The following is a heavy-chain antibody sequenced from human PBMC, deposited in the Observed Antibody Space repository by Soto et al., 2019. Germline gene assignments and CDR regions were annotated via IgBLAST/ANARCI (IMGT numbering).Heavy chain of an antibody. D-gene: IGHD1-26*01. CDR3: ARDPVGVTHFDY. CDR1: SNSTYY. V-gene: IGHV4-59*01. CDR2: IYYMGRT. Sequence: SETLSLTCTVDSNSTYYWNWIRQPPGKGLEWIGYIYYMGRTNYNSSPKSRVTISIDTFKNQFSLKLSSVTAADTAIYFCARDPVGVTHFDYWGQGAPVTVSS. J-gene: IGHJ4*02.